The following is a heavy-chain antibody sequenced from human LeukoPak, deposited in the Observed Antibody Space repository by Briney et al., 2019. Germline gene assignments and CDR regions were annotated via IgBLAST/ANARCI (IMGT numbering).Heavy chain of an antibody. CDR1: GFTFSNYW. Sequence: GGSLRLSCAASGFTFSNYWMSWVRQAPGKGLEWVANIKYDGSEKYFVDSVKGRFTISRDNAKNSLYLQMNSLRAEDTAVYYCAKGLSGSPPPYWGQGTLVTVSS. J-gene: IGHJ4*02. D-gene: IGHD3-10*01. CDR2: IKYDGSEK. CDR3: AKGLSGSPPPY. V-gene: IGHV3-7*01.